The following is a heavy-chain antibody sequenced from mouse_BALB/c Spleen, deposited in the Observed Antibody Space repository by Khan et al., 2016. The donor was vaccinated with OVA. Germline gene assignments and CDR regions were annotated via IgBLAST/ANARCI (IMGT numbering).Heavy chain of an antibody. CDR1: GYSITSGYA. CDR3: ARGNYYVYYFDD. V-gene: IGHV3-2*02. CDR2: ISYSGGT. J-gene: IGHJ2*01. D-gene: IGHD1-1*01. Sequence: EVQLQESGPGLVKPSQSLSLTCTVTGYSITSGYAWNWIRQFPGNKLEWMGYISYSGGTSYNPSLKSRISITRDTSKNQFFLQLNSVTTEDTATYYCARGNYYVYYFDDWGQGTTLTVSS.